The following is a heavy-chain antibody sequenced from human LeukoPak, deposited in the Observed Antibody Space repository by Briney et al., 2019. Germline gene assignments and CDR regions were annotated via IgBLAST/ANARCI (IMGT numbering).Heavy chain of an antibody. Sequence: GGSLRLSCAASGFTFSSYAMSWVRQAPGKGLEWVSAISGSGGSTYYADSVKGRFTISRDNSKNTLYLQMNSLRAEDTAVYYCARDSEYYYDSSGYSYFDYWGQGTLVTVSS. V-gene: IGHV3-23*01. CDR2: ISGSGGST. D-gene: IGHD3-22*01. CDR1: GFTFSSYA. J-gene: IGHJ4*02. CDR3: ARDSEYYYDSSGYSYFDY.